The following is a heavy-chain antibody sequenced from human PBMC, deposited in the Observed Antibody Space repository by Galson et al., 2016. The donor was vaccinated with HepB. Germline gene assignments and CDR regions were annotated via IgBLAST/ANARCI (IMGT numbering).Heavy chain of an antibody. V-gene: IGHV1-18*01. CDR2: IGVYNGDR. CDR3: ARTSRFRADFLTGDY. CDR1: GYTFTSYG. D-gene: IGHD2/OR15-2a*01. J-gene: IGHJ4*02. Sequence: SVKVSCKASGYTFTSYGIIWVRQAPGQGLEWMGWIGVYNGDRNYAQKFQGRVIMTTDTSTTTASLELRSLRSDDTAGYLCARTSRFRADFLTGDYWGQGTLVTVSS.